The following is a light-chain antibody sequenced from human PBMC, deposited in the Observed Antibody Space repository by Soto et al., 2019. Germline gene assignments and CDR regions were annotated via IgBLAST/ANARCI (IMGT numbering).Light chain of an antibody. CDR1: QTITTY. V-gene: IGKV1-39*01. CDR2: AAS. J-gene: IGKJ4*01. CDR3: QQIYRAPLT. Sequence: IQMPQSPSSLFASVGDSVTITCRASQTITTYLNWYRQKPGKAPKLLIYAASSLQSGVPSRFSGSGSETECTLTLSSLQPEDYATYFCQQIYRAPLTFGGGTKVEIK.